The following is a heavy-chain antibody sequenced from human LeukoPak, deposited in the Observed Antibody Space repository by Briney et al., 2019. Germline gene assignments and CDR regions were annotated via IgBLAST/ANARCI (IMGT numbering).Heavy chain of an antibody. CDR2: IKSKTDGETT. D-gene: IGHD3-10*01. V-gene: IGHV3-15*01. J-gene: IGHJ4*02. Sequence: GGSLRLSCAASGFTFSSYAMSWVRQAPGKGLEWIGRIKSKTDGETTNYAEPVRGRFTISRDDSKSAVYLQMNSLKIEDTAVYYCTTDLGTYYHGSQRLIPIDYWGQGTLVTVSS. CDR1: GFTFSSYA. CDR3: TTDLGTYYHGSQRLIPIDY.